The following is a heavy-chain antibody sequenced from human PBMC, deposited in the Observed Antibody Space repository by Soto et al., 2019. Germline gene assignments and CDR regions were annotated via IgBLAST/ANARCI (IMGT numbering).Heavy chain of an antibody. V-gene: IGHV1-69*12. D-gene: IGHD6-13*01. CDR3: AREASSPPAGSYYGMDV. Sequence: QVQLVQSGAEVKKPGSSVKVSCKASGGTFSSYAISWVRQAPGQGLEWMGGIIPIFGTANYAQKFQGRVTITADESTSTDYMELRSLRSEDTAVYSCAREASSPPAGSYYGMDVWGQGTTVTVSS. CDR1: GGTFSSYA. CDR2: IIPIFGTA. J-gene: IGHJ6*02.